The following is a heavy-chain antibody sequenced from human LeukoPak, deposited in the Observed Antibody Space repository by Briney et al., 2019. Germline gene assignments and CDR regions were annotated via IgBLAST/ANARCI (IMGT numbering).Heavy chain of an antibody. CDR3: ARDDLAAIYYYYYMDV. V-gene: IGHV3-21*01. Sequence: GGSLRLSCAASGFTVSSNYMSWVRQAPGKGLEWVSSISSSSSYIYYADSVKGRFTISRDNAKNSLYLQMNSLRAEDTAVYYCARDDLAAIYYYYYMDVWGKGTTVTVSS. CDR1: GFTVSSNY. J-gene: IGHJ6*03. D-gene: IGHD2-21*01. CDR2: ISSSSSYI.